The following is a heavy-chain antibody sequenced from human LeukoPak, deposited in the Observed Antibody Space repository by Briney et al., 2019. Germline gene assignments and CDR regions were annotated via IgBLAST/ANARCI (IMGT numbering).Heavy chain of an antibody. CDR2: ISGSGGST. CDR1: GFTFSSYV. D-gene: IGHD3-22*01. J-gene: IGHJ4*02. V-gene: IGHV3-23*01. Sequence: GGSLRLSCAVSGFTFSSYVMTWVRQVPGKGLEWVSSISGSGGSTYYADSVKGRFTISRDNSKNTLYLQMNSLRAEDTAVYYCAKTLYYYDSSGYYYFDYWGQGTLVTVSS. CDR3: AKTLYYYDSSGYYYFDY.